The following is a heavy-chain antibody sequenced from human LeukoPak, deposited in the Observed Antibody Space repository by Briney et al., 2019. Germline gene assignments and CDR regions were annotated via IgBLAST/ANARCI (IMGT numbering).Heavy chain of an antibody. Sequence: GGSLRLSCAASGFTFSGYAMSWVRQAPGKGLEWVSAISGSGGSTYYADSVKGRFTISRDNSKNTLYLQMNSLRAEDTAVYYCAKDGRGATMFYYGMDVWGQGTTVTVSS. V-gene: IGHV3-23*01. D-gene: IGHD1-26*01. CDR1: GFTFSGYA. J-gene: IGHJ6*02. CDR2: ISGSGGST. CDR3: AKDGRGATMFYYGMDV.